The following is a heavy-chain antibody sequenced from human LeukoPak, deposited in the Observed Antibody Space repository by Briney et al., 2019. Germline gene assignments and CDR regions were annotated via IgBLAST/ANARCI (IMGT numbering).Heavy chain of an antibody. D-gene: IGHD3-22*01. J-gene: IGHJ4*02. V-gene: IGHV3-23*01. Sequence: GGSLRLSCVASGFTFSNYAMSWVRQAPGKGLEWVSTISGRGSTNYADSVKGRFTISRDNSKNTLYVQMTSLRAEDTAIYYCAKDGGSTGYCFDYWGQGTLVTVSS. CDR3: AKDGGSTGYCFDY. CDR2: ISGRGST. CDR1: GFTFSNYA.